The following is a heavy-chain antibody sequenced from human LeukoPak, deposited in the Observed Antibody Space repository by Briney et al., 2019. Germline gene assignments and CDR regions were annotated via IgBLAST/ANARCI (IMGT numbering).Heavy chain of an antibody. CDR1: GGSISSYY. Sequence: TSETLSLTCTVSGGSISSYYWSWIRQPPGKGLEWIGYIYYSGSTNYNPSLKSRVTISVDTSKNQFSLKLSSVTAADTAVYYCAREYPYALFDYWGQGTLVTVSS. CDR3: AREYPYALFDY. CDR2: IYYSGST. J-gene: IGHJ4*02. V-gene: IGHV4-59*01. D-gene: IGHD2-2*01.